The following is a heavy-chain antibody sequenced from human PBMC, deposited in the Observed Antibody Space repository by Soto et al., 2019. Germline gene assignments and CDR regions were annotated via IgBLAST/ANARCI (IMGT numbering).Heavy chain of an antibody. CDR1: GGSISSGGYY. CDR2: IYYSGST. J-gene: IGHJ5*02. Sequence: TSETLSLTCTVSGGSISSGGYYWSGIRQHPGKGLEWIGYIYYSGSTHYNPSLKSRVTISVDTSKNQFSLKLSSVTAADTAVYYCAREGYSSSWYGSDNWFDPWGQGTLVTVSS. V-gene: IGHV4-31*03. CDR3: AREGYSSSWYGSDNWFDP. D-gene: IGHD6-13*01.